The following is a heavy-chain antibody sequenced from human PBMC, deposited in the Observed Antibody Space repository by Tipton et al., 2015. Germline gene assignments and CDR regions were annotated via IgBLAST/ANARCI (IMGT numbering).Heavy chain of an antibody. CDR1: GFTFSDYY. V-gene: IGHV3-11*04. Sequence: GSLRLSCAASGFTFSDYYMSWIRQAPGKGLEWLSYISGSGSTIYYADSVKGRFTISRDYAKNSLYLQMNSLRAEDTAVYYCVRDTLYYYGSGSYYEIGGFGYWGQGTLVTVSS. CDR2: ISGSGSTI. CDR3: VRDTLYYYGSGSYYEIGGFGY. D-gene: IGHD3-10*01. J-gene: IGHJ4*02.